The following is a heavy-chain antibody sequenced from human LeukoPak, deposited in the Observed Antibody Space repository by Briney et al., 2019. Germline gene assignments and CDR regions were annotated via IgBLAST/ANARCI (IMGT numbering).Heavy chain of an antibody. J-gene: IGHJ5*02. CDR3: AKDIGEGYCSSTSCWNWFDP. V-gene: IGHV3-7*03. Sequence: GGSLRLSCAASGFTFSSYWMSWVRQAPGKGLEWVANIKQDGSEKYYVDSVKGRFTISRDNAKNSLYLQMNSLRAEDTALYYCAKDIGEGYCSSTSCWNWFDPWGQGTLVTVSS. CDR2: IKQDGSEK. CDR1: GFTFSSYW. D-gene: IGHD2-2*01.